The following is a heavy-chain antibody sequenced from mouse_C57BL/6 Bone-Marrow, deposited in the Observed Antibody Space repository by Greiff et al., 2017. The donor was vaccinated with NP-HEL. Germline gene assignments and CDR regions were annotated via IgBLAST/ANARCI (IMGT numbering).Heavy chain of an antibody. J-gene: IGHJ2*01. CDR1: GYTFTSYW. D-gene: IGHD2-4*01. CDR2: IYPGSGST. V-gene: IGHV1-55*01. CDR3: AKTPIYDDYGSDY. Sequence: QVQLQQPGAELVKPGASVKMSCKASGYTFTSYWITWVKQRPGQGLEWIGDIYPGSGSTNYNEKFKSKATLTVDTSSSPAYMQLSSLTSEDSAVYYCAKTPIYDDYGSDYWGQGTTRTVSS.